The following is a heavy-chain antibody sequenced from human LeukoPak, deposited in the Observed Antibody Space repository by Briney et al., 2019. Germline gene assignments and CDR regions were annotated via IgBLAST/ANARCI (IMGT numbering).Heavy chain of an antibody. CDR3: ARDGYCSSTTCPDYYFYFMDV. CDR1: GYTFTSYG. CDR2: ISAYNNNA. V-gene: IGHV1-18*04. D-gene: IGHD2-2*03. Sequence: ASVKVSCKASGYTFTSYGFSWVRQAPGQGLEWMGWISAYNNNAKYAQRLQGRVTMTTDRSTSTAYMELRSLRSDDTAVYYCARDGYCSSTTCPDYYFYFMDVWGKGTTVTVSS. J-gene: IGHJ6*03.